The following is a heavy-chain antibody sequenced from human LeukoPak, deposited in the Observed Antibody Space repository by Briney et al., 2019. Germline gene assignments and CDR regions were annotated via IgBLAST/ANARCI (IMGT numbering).Heavy chain of an antibody. Sequence: GGSLRLSCAASGFTFSSFDMHWVRQPTGEGLEWVSTIGTASDTYYPGSVEGRFTLSRDNAKNSLYLQMTSLTAGDTAVYYCARGPPRGKYYYMDVWGKGTTVTVSS. CDR1: GFTFSSFD. CDR2: IGTASDT. J-gene: IGHJ6*03. CDR3: ARGPPRGKYYYMDV. D-gene: IGHD1-1*01. V-gene: IGHV3-13*01.